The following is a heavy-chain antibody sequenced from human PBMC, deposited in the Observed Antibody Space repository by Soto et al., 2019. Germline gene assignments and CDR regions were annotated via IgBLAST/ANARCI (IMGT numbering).Heavy chain of an antibody. CDR1: GVSITSYY. CDR3: ARVPVAVAATEDYYGLDV. Sequence: AWETLSLTCSVSGVSITSYYWSWIRQSAGGGLEWMGRINTDGLSTYSPSFKSRLTMSLDTSKNQVSLRLISVTAADTAVYFCARVPVAVAATEDYYGLDVWGQGTTVTVSS. D-gene: IGHD2-15*01. V-gene: IGHV4-4*07. CDR2: INTDGLS. J-gene: IGHJ6*02.